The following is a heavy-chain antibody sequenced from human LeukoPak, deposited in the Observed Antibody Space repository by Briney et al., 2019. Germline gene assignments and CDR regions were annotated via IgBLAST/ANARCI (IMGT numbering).Heavy chain of an antibody. V-gene: IGHV3-7*01. J-gene: IGHJ4*02. CDR3: ARGQGDTAMDHSDY. CDR1: GFTFSSYW. Sequence: PGGSLRLSCAASGFTFSSYWMSWVRQAPGKGLEWVANIKQDGSEKYYVDSVKGRFTISRDNAKNSLYLQMNSLRAEDTAVYYCARGQGDTAMDHSDYWGQGTPVTVSS. D-gene: IGHD5-18*01. CDR2: IKQDGSEK.